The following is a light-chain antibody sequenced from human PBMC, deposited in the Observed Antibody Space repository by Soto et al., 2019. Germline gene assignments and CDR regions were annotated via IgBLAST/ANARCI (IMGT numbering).Light chain of an antibody. CDR1: CSNIGADFA. CDR3: QSYDSSLSAPYV. V-gene: IGLV1-40*01. J-gene: IGLJ1*01. Sequence: QSVLAQPPSVSGAPGQRVTISCAGSCSNIGADFAVHWYQQLPGTAPKLLIYGNTNRPSGVPDRFSGSRSGTSASLAITGLQAEDEADYYCQSYDSSLSAPYVFGAGTKVTVL. CDR2: GNT.